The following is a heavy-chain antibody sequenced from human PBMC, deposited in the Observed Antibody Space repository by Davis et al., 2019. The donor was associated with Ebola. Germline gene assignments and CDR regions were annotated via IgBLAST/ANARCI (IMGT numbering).Heavy chain of an antibody. CDR2: INVGNGNT. CDR3: ARGRFLEWLFAGGY. CDR1: GYTFTDYP. J-gene: IGHJ4*02. Sequence: AASVKVSCKASGYTFTDYPVHWVRQAPGQGLEWMGWINVGNGNTKYSQKFQGRVTITRDTSASTAYMELSSLRSEDTAVYYCARGRFLEWLFAGGYWGQGTLVTVSS. V-gene: IGHV1-3*01. D-gene: IGHD3-3*01.